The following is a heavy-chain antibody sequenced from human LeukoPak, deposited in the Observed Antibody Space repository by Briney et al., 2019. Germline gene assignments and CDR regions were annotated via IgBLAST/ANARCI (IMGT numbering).Heavy chain of an antibody. D-gene: IGHD1-26*01. J-gene: IGHJ5*02. CDR2: INPDGGNT. Sequence: ASVKVSCKASGYTFTNSYIHWVRQALGQVLEWMGLINPDGGNTNYAQNFQGRVTMTRDMSTSTDYMELSSLRSEDTAIYYCARDNSVGDNAWWFDPWGQGTLVTVSS. CDR3: ARDNSVGDNAWWFDP. CDR1: GYTFTNSY. V-gene: IGHV1-46*01.